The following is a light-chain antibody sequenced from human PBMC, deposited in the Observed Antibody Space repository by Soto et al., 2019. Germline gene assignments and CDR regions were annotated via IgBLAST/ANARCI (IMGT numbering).Light chain of an antibody. CDR1: QSVDSAY. J-gene: IGKJ3*01. CDR3: QQYNNWPFT. V-gene: IGKV3-20*01. Sequence: EFVLTQSPGTLSLSPGERATLSCRASQSVDSAYFAWYQQKPGQAPRLVIYGASRRATGIPDRFSGSGSGTDFTLTISRLEPEDFAVYYCQQYNNWPFTFGPGTKVDIK. CDR2: GAS.